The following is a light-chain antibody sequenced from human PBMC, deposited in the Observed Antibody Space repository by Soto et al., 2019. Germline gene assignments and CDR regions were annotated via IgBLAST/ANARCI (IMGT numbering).Light chain of an antibody. J-gene: IGKJ5*01. CDR1: QNVNNF. V-gene: IGKV3-11*01. Sequence: EVVLTQSPATLSFSPWERSTFSCRASQNVNNFLAWYQQKPGQAPRLLIYDASNRATGIPARLSGSGSGTDFTLTISSIESEDFAIYYCQQRSNWPTFGQGTRLEIK. CDR2: DAS. CDR3: QQRSNWPT.